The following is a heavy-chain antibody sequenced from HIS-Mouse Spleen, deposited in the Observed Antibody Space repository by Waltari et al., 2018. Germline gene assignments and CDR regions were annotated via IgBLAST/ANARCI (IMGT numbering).Heavy chain of an antibody. CDR2: ISYDGSNK. J-gene: IGHJ3*02. V-gene: IGHV3-30-3*01. Sequence: QVQLVESGVGVVQPGRSLSLSCAASGFPFSRYAWHWVLQDPGQGLEGVAVISYDGSNKYYADSVKGRFTISRDNSKNTLYLQMNSLRAEDTAVYYCARGPLANWGYRAFDIWGQGTMVTVSS. CDR3: ARGPLANWGYRAFDI. D-gene: IGHD7-27*01. CDR1: GFPFSRYA.